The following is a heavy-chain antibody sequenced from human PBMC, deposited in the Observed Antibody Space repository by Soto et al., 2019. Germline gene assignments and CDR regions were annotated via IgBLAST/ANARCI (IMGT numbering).Heavy chain of an antibody. D-gene: IGHD6-13*01. CDR1: GYTFTSYD. V-gene: IGHV1-8*01. J-gene: IGHJ6*02. CDR2: MNPNSGNT. Sequence: QVQLVQSGAEVKKPGASVKVSCKASGYTFTSYDINWVRQATVQGLEWMGWMNPNSGNTGYEQKFQGRVTMTRNTSISTTYMELSSLRSEDTAVYDCARLLQPAAGRGDGYYDGMDVWGQGTTVTVSS. CDR3: ARLLQPAAGRGDGYYDGMDV.